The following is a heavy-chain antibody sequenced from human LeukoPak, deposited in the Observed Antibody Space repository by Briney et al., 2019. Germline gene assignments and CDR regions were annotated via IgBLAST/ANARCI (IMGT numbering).Heavy chain of an antibody. J-gene: IGHJ3*02. CDR2: IYPGDSDT. Sequence: GESLNISCKGSGYSFSSYWIAWVRQMPGKGLEWMGIIYPGDSDTRYSPSFQGQVTISADKSISTAYLQWSSLQASDTAMYYCARLYDSSGYLSPSAFDIWGEGTMVTVSS. CDR3: ARLYDSSGYLSPSAFDI. V-gene: IGHV5-51*01. D-gene: IGHD3-22*01. CDR1: GYSFSSYW.